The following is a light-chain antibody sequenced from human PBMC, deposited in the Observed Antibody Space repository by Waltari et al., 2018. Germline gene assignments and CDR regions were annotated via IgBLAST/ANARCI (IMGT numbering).Light chain of an antibody. CDR2: KAS. Sequence: IQLTQSPSSLSASVGDRVTITCRASQDISSYLAWYQQKPGKAPDLLIYKASSFQSGVPSRFGGSGSGTDFTLTISSQQPEDFAVYYCQQRNSYPYSFGQGTKVEIK. J-gene: IGKJ2*03. CDR3: QQRNSYPYS. V-gene: IGKV1-13*02. CDR1: QDISSY.